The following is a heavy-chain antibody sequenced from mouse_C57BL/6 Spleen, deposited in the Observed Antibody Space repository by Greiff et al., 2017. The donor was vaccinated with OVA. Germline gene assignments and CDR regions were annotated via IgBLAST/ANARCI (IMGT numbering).Heavy chain of an antibody. CDR3: ARDRDGYYVRYYFDY. J-gene: IGHJ2*01. V-gene: IGHV3-6*01. CDR1: GYSITSGYY. Sequence: VQLQQSGPGLVKPSQSLSLTCSVTGYSITSGYYWNWIRQFPGNKLEWMGYISYDGSNNYNPSLKNRISITRDTSKNQFFLKLNSVTTEDTATYYCARDRDGYYVRYYFDYWGQGTTLTVSS. D-gene: IGHD2-3*01. CDR2: ISYDGSN.